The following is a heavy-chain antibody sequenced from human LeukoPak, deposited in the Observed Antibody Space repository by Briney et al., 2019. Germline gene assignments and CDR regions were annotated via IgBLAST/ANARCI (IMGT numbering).Heavy chain of an antibody. Sequence: SGGSLRLSCAASGFTFSSYGMPWVRQAPGKGLEWVAVIWYDGSNKYYADSVKGRFTISRDNSKNTLYLQMNSLRAEDTAVYYCARDFGPTTHSGFDYWGQGTLVTVSS. CDR3: ARDFGPTTHSGFDY. J-gene: IGHJ4*02. V-gene: IGHV3-33*01. D-gene: IGHD1-26*01. CDR2: IWYDGSNK. CDR1: GFTFSSYG.